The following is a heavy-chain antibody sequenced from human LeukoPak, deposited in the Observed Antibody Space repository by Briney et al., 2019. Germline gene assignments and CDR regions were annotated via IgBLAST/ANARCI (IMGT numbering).Heavy chain of an antibody. D-gene: IGHD1-20*01. J-gene: IGHJ4*02. CDR3: ARKPGITGTPYASFDY. CDR1: SGSFSSYY. V-gene: IGHV4-34*01. CDR2: INHSGRT. Sequence: SETLSLTCAVYSGSFSSYYWSRIRQPPGKWLEWIGEINHSGRTNYNPSLKSRVTISVDTSKNQSSLKLSSVTAADTAVYYCARKPGITGTPYASFDYWGRGTLVTVSS.